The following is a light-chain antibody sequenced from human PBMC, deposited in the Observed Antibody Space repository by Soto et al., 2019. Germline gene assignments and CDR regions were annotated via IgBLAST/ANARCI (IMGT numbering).Light chain of an antibody. V-gene: IGKV1-27*01. CDR3: QKYNSAPPWT. J-gene: IGKJ1*01. CDR1: QDIGDY. CDR2: AAS. Sequence: IQMTQSPSSLSASLGDRVTITCRASQDIGDYLAWYQQKPGKVPKLLIYAASTLQSGVPSRFSGSGSGTDFTLTISSLQPEDVATYYCQKYNSAPPWTFGQGTKVDIK.